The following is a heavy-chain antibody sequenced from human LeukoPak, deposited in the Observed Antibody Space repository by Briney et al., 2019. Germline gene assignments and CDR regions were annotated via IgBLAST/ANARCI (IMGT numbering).Heavy chain of an antibody. D-gene: IGHD3-22*01. J-gene: IGHJ3*02. Sequence: SRTLSLTCTVSGGSISSGDYYWSWIHQPPGKGLEWIGYIYYSGSTYYNPSLKSRVTISVDTSKNQFSLKLSSVTAADTAVYYCARERTGYYYDSSGYYAAFDIWGQGTMVTVSS. CDR3: ARERTGYYYDSSGYYAAFDI. CDR2: IYYSGST. CDR1: GGSISSGDYY. V-gene: IGHV4-30-4*01.